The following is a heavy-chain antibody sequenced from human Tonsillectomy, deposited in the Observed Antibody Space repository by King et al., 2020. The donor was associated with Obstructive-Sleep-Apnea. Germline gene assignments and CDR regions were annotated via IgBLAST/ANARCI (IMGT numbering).Heavy chain of an antibody. CDR3: ARDKAYSGAFDY. CDR1: GFTFSSYA. J-gene: IGHJ4*02. V-gene: IGHV3-30*04. D-gene: IGHD6-19*01. CDR2: ISYDGSNK. Sequence: QLVQSGGGVVQPGRSLRLSCAASGFTFSSYAMHWVRQAPGKGLEWVAVISYDGSNKYYADSVKGRFTISRDNSKNTLYLQMNSLRTEDTAVYYCARDKAYSGAFDYWGQGTLVTVSS.